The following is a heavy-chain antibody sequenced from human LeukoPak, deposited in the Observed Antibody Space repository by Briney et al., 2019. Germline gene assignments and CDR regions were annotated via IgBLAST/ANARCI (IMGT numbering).Heavy chain of an antibody. J-gene: IGHJ4*02. V-gene: IGHV4-59*01. CDR3: ARVKDYYDSRGYGSMLDY. Sequence: SETLSLTCAVSGGSISSYYWSWIRQPPGKGLEWIGYIYYSGTANYNPSLNSRLTMSVDTSKNQVFLKLRSVTPADTAVYYCARVKDYYDSRGYGSMLDYWGQGTLVTVSS. CDR2: IYYSGTA. D-gene: IGHD3-22*01. CDR1: GGSISSYY.